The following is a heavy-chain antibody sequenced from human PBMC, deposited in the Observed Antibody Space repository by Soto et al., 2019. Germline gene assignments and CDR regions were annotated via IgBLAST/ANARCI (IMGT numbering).Heavy chain of an antibody. J-gene: IGHJ4*02. CDR3: AKDSGYDFWSGFPIPIDY. Sequence: PGGSLRPSCAASGXTFSSYAMSWVRQAPGKGLEWVSAISGSGGSTYYADSVKGRFTISRDNSKNTLYLQMNSLRAEDTAVYYCAKDSGYDFWSGFPIPIDYWGQGTLVTVSS. CDR2: ISGSGGST. V-gene: IGHV3-23*01. CDR1: GXTFSSYA. D-gene: IGHD3-3*01.